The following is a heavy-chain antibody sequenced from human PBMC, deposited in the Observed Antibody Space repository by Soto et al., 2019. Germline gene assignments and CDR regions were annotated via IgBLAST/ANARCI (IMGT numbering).Heavy chain of an antibody. V-gene: IGHV3-30*18. D-gene: IGHD5-18*01. Sequence: QVQLVESGGAVVQPGKSLRLSCAASGFTFNTYVMYWVRQAPGKGLEWVAAISYDGSNKYHADSVKGRFTISRDNSKNTLYLQMDRLRVEDTAVYYCAKDIVRYTYGACDYCGQGALVTLSS. CDR2: ISYDGSNK. CDR1: GFTFNTYV. CDR3: AKDIVRYTYGACDY. J-gene: IGHJ4*02.